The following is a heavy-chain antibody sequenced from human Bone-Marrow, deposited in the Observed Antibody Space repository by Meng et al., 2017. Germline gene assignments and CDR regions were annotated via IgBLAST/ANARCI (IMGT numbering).Heavy chain of an antibody. J-gene: IGHJ4*02. CDR3: AASPGWWRIDS. CDR2: FHHSGTT. D-gene: IGHD6-19*01. CDR1: GASVSSGYW. Sequence: QVELQERGPGLVKPSGTLPLTCGVSGASVSSGYWWTWVRQPPGKGLEWIGEFHHSGTTNYNPSLRSRVTISVDTSKNQFSLRLTSVTAADTAVYYCAASPGWWRIDSWGQGTLVTVSS. V-gene: IGHV4-4*02.